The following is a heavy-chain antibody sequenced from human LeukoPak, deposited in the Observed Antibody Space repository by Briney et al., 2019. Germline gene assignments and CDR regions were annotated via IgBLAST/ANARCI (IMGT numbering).Heavy chain of an antibody. Sequence: GGSLRLSCAASGFTFSSYGMHWVRQAPGKGLEWVSAISGSGGSTYYADSVKGRFTISRDNSKNTLYLQMNSLRAEDTAVYYRAKASRRYSGWYEGGGYYFDYWGQGTLVTVSS. CDR2: ISGSGGST. J-gene: IGHJ4*02. CDR3: AKASRRYSGWYEGGGYYFDY. V-gene: IGHV3-23*01. CDR1: GFTFSSYG. D-gene: IGHD6-19*01.